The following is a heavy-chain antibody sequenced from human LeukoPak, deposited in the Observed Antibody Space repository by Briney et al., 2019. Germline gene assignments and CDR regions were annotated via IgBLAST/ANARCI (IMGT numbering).Heavy chain of an antibody. CDR2: IKQDGSEK. CDR3: ARERGDGYNSGLRYFDY. D-gene: IGHD1-1*01. V-gene: IGHV3-7*03. CDR1: GFTFSSYW. J-gene: IGHJ4*02. Sequence: GGSLRLSCAASGFTFSSYWMSWVRQAPGKGLEWVANIKQDGSEKYYVDSVKGRFTISRDNAKNSLYLQMNSLRAEDTAVYYCARERGDGYNSGLRYFDYWGQGTLVTVSS.